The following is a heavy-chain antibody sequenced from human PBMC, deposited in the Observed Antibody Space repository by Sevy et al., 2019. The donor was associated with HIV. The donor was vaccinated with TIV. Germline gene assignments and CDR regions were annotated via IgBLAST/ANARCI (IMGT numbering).Heavy chain of an antibody. CDR3: AKNPGAGSYYYMDV. J-gene: IGHJ6*03. D-gene: IGHD1-26*01. CDR1: GFTFSSYA. V-gene: IGHV3-23*01. CDR2: ISGSGGST. Sequence: GGSLRLSCAASGFTFSSYAMSWVRQAPGKGLEWVSSISGSGGSTYYADSLKGQFTISRDNSKNTLYLQVNSLRVEDTAVYYCAKNPGAGSYYYMDVWGKGTTVTVSS.